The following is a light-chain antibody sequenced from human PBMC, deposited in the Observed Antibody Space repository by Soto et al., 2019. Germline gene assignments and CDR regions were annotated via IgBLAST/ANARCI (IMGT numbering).Light chain of an antibody. CDR1: TGPVTNGHF. CDR2: DTD. V-gene: IGLV7-46*01. J-gene: IGLJ2*01. Sequence: QAVVTQEPSLTVSPGGTVTLTCGSSTGPVTNGHFPYWFQQKPGQAPRPLIYDTDNKHSWTPARFSASLLGDKAALTLSGALPEDEADYYCVLYYGGAHVVFGGGTKLTVL. CDR3: VLYYGGAHVV.